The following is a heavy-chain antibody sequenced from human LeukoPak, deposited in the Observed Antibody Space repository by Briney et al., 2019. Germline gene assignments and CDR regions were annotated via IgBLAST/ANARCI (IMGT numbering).Heavy chain of an antibody. Sequence: PGGSLRLSCAASGFTFSSSAMSWVRQAPGRGLEWVSTISGSGDYTYYADSVRGRFTISRDNSKNTLYLQMNSLRVEDTAVYYCATTLRSGSYYFDSWGQGTLVTVSS. CDR2: ISGSGDYT. V-gene: IGHV3-23*01. J-gene: IGHJ4*02. D-gene: IGHD1-26*01. CDR3: ATTLRSGSYYFDS. CDR1: GFTFSSSA.